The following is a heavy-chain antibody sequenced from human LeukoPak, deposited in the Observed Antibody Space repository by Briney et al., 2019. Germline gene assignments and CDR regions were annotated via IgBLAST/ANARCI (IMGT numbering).Heavy chain of an antibody. V-gene: IGHV3-48*02. CDR2: ISSSSSAM. Sequence: GGSLRLSCAASGFAFSTYSMSWVRQAPGKGLEWVSYISSSSSAMYYADSVKGRFTISRDNGKNSLYLQMNSLRDDDTAVYYCARDQGDGVRGVNFDYWGQGTLVTVSS. CDR3: ARDQGDGVRGVNFDY. CDR1: GFAFSTYS. J-gene: IGHJ4*02. D-gene: IGHD3-10*01.